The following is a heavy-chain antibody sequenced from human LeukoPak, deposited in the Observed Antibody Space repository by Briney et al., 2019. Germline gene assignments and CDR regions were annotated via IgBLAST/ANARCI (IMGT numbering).Heavy chain of an antibody. D-gene: IGHD3-3*01. CDR2: IWYDGSIK. J-gene: IGHJ4*02. CDR3: ARAVGPFDY. Sequence: GRSLRLSCAASGFAFSTYGMHWVRQAPGKGLEWVAVIWYDGSIKYYGDSVKGRFTISRDNSENMMYLRMNGLRVEDTAVYYCARAVGPFDYWGQGTLVTVSS. V-gene: IGHV3-33*01. CDR1: GFAFSTYG.